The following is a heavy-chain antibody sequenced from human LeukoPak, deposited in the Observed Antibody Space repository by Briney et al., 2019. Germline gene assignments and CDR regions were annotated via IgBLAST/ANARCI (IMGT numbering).Heavy chain of an antibody. V-gene: IGHV3-23*01. J-gene: IGHJ4*02. CDR2: ISGSGATT. D-gene: IGHD1-26*01. CDR1: GFIFSSYA. CDR3: AKVVSGFHFDC. Sequence: PGGSLRLSCAASGFIFSSYAMSWVRQAPGKGLEWVSGISGSGATTYYADSVKGRFTISRDNSQNTLYLQMNTLRAEDTAVYYCAKVVSGFHFDCWGQGTLVTVSS.